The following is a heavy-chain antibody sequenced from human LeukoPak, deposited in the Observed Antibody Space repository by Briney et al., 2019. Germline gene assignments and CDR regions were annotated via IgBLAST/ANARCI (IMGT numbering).Heavy chain of an antibody. D-gene: IGHD5-18*01. CDR3: ALRGYSYGQPLHPYYYYYYMDV. CDR1: GGSISSYY. CDR2: IYTSGST. V-gene: IGHV4-4*09. Sequence: PSETLSLTCTASGGSISSYYWSWIRQPPGKGLEWIGYIYTSGSTNYNPSLKIRVTISIDTSKNQFSLKLSSVTAADTAVYYCALRGYSYGQPLHPYYYYYYMDVWGKGTTVTVSS. J-gene: IGHJ6*03.